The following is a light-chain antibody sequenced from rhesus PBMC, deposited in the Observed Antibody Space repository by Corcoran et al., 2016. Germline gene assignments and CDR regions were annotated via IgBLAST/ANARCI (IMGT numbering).Light chain of an antibody. CDR2: KAS. CDR1: QTISSW. J-gene: IGKJ2*01. CDR3: QQYASSPYS. V-gene: IGKV1-22*01. Sequence: DIQMTQSPSSLSASVGDTVTITCRASQTISSWLAWYQQKPGKAPDLLIYKASNLQSGFPSRFSGSVSGTDFTLTISSLQSEDFATYYGQQYASSPYSFGQGTKVEI.